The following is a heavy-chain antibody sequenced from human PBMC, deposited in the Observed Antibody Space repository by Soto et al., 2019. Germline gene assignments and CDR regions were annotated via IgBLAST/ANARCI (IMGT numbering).Heavy chain of an antibody. CDR2: ISAYNGNT. Sequence: QVQLVQSGAEVKKPGASVKVSCKASGYTFTSYGISWVRQAPGQGLEWMGWISAYNGNTNYAQKLQGRVTMTTDTSTRTAYMELRSLRSDDTAVYYCARDGLSAYDSSGYVFYGYWGQGTLVTVSS. J-gene: IGHJ4*02. CDR1: GYTFTSYG. D-gene: IGHD3-22*01. V-gene: IGHV1-18*01. CDR3: ARDGLSAYDSSGYVFYGY.